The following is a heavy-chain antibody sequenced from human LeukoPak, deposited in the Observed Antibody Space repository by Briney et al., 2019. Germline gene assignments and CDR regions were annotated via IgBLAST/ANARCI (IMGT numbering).Heavy chain of an antibody. D-gene: IGHD4-17*01. Sequence: SCKASGGTFSSYAMSWVRQAPGKGLEWVSAISNSGGSTYYADSVKGRFTISRDNSKNTLYLQMNSLRAEDTAVYYCAKVLALYGDYDYWGQGTLVTVSS. CDR3: AKVLALYGDYDY. J-gene: IGHJ4*02. V-gene: IGHV3-23*01. CDR2: ISNSGGST. CDR1: GGTFSSYA.